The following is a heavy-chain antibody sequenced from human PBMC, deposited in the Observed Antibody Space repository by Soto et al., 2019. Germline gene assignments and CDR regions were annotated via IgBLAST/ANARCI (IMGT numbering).Heavy chain of an antibody. V-gene: IGHV3-48*01. J-gene: IGHJ4*02. CDR1: GFTFSVYS. D-gene: IGHD2-8*02. CDR2: INSTSNTI. Sequence: NPSCAASGFTFSVYSMNWVRQAPGKGLEWVSYINSTSNTIYYADSVKGRFTTSRDNAKNSLYLQMNSLRTADTAVYYCARDKITGLFDYWGQGTLVTVSS. CDR3: ARDKITGLFDY.